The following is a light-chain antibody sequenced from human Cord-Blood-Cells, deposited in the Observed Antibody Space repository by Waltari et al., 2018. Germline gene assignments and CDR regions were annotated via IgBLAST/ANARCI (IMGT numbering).Light chain of an antibody. Sequence: DIQMTQSPSSVSASVGDRVTITCRASQGISSCLAWYQQKPGKAPKLLIYATSSLQSGVPSRFSGSGSGTDFTLTISSLQPEDYYCQQANSFPWTFGQGTKVEIK. J-gene: IGKJ1*01. V-gene: IGKV1-12*01. CDR2: ATS. CDR1: QGISSC. CDR3: QQANSFPWT.